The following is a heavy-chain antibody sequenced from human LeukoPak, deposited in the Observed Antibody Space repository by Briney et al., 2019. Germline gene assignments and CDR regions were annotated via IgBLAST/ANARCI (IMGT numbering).Heavy chain of an antibody. V-gene: IGHV4-31*03. CDR3: ARHIYGDYFDY. Sequence: SETLSLTCTVSGGSISSGGYYWSWIRQHLGKGLEWIGYIYYSGSTYYNPSLKSRVTISVDTSKNQFSLKLSSVTAADTAVYYCARHIYGDYFDYWGQGTLVTVSS. CDR2: IYYSGST. J-gene: IGHJ4*02. CDR1: GGSISSGGYY. D-gene: IGHD4-17*01.